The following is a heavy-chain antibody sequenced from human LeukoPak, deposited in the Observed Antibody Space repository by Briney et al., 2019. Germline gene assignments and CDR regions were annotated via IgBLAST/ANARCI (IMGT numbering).Heavy chain of an antibody. Sequence: KPSETLSLTCTVSGGSISSSNYYWIWIRQPPGKGLEWIGSVYYSGSTYYNPSLKSRVTISVDTSKNQFSLKLSSVTAADTAVYYCALGGWELKDYYYYYMDVWGKGTTVTVSS. V-gene: IGHV4-39*01. CDR1: GGSISSSNYY. J-gene: IGHJ6*03. CDR2: VYYSGST. CDR3: ALGGWELKDYYYYYMDV. D-gene: IGHD1-26*01.